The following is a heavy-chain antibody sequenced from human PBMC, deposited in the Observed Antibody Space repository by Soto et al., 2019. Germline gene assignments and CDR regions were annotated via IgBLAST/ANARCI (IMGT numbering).Heavy chain of an antibody. CDR3: TTGYVDTADYYYGMDV. CDR1: GFTFSNAW. V-gene: IGHV3-15*07. J-gene: IGHJ6*02. Sequence: GGSLRLSCAASGFTFSNAWMNWVRQAPGKGLEWVGRIKSKTDGGTTDYAAPVKGRFTISRDDSKNTLYLQMNSLKTEDTAVYYCTTGYVDTADYYYGMDVWGQGTTVTVSS. CDR2: IKSKTDGGTT. D-gene: IGHD5-18*01.